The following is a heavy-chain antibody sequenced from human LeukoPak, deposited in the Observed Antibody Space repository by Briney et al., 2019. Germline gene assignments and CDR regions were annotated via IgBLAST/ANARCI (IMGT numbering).Heavy chain of an antibody. CDR3: ATPSSDSSGYYYYYYGMDV. J-gene: IGHJ6*02. V-gene: IGHV1-46*01. CDR2: INPSGGST. CDR1: GYTFTSYY. Sequence: ASVKVSCKASGYTFTSYYMHWVRQAPGQGLEWMGIINPSGGSTSYAQKFQGRVTMTRDTSTSTVYMELSSLRSEDTAVYYCATPSSDSSGYYYYYYGMDVWGQGTTVTVSS. D-gene: IGHD3-22*01.